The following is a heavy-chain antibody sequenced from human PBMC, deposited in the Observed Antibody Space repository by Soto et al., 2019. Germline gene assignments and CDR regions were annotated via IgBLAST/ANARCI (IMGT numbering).Heavy chain of an antibody. CDR2: IYYSGST. J-gene: IGHJ5*02. Sequence: SETLSLTCTVSGASISSYFWTWVRQPPGKGLEWIGYIYYSGSTKYNPSLKSRVTMSVDTSKNQFSLKLNSVTAADTAIYYCVLGYDSTSWFDPWGQGTLVTAPQ. CDR1: GASISSYF. V-gene: IGHV4-59*08. D-gene: IGHD5-12*01. CDR3: VLGYDSTSWFDP.